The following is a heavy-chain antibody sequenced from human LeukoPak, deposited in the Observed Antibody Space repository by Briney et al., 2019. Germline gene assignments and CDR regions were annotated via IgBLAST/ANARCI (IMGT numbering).Heavy chain of an antibody. D-gene: IGHD6-13*01. J-gene: IGHJ6*03. Sequence: ASVTVSCKASGYTFTSYDINWVRQATGQGLEWMGWMNPNSGNTGYAQKFQGRVTMTRNTSISTAYMELSSLRSEDTAVYYCARGIRAAAGDYYYYYMDVWGKGTTVTVSS. CDR1: GYTFTSYD. CDR2: MNPNSGNT. CDR3: ARGIRAAAGDYYYYYMDV. V-gene: IGHV1-8*01.